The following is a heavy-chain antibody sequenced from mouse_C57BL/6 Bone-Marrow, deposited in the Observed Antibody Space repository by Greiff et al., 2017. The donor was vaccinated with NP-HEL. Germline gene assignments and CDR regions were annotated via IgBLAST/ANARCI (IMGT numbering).Heavy chain of an antibody. Sequence: EVQLQQSGAELVRPGASVKLSCTASGFNIKDYYMHWVKQRPEQGLEWIGRIDPEDGDTEYAPKFQGKATMTADTSSNTAYLQLSSLTSEDTAVYYCKAPSYYDGSGYFCYCAVDDWGRGTAVTISS. V-gene: IGHV14-1*01. CDR3: KAPSYYDGSGYFCYCAVDD. CDR2: IDPEDGDT. J-gene: IGHJ4*01. D-gene: IGHD1-1*01. CDR1: GFNIKDYY.